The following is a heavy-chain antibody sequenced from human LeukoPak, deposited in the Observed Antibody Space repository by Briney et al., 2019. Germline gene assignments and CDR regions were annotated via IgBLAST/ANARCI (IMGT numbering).Heavy chain of an antibody. D-gene: IGHD6-19*01. Sequence: PSETLSLTCAVYGGSFSGYYWSWIRQPPGKGLEWIGEINHSGSTNYNPSLKSRFTISVDTSKNQFSLKLSSVTAADTAVYYCARTPGYSSGWYRYYFDYWGQGTLVTVSS. V-gene: IGHV4-34*01. J-gene: IGHJ4*02. CDR3: ARTPGYSSGWYRYYFDY. CDR2: INHSGST. CDR1: GGSFSGYY.